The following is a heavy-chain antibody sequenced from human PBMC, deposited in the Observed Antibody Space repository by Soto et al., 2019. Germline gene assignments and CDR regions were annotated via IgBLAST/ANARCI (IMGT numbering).Heavy chain of an antibody. V-gene: IGHV4-59*08. CDR1: GGSISSYY. CDR2: IYYSGST. J-gene: IGHJ2*01. Sequence: SETLSLTCTVSGGSISSYYWSWIRQPPGKGLEWIGYIYYSGSTNYNPSLKSRVTISVDTSKNQFSLKLSSVTAADTAVYYCARHDGAADCSGGSCYFFRKETIYWYFDLWGRGTLVTVSS. CDR3: ARHDGAADCSGGSCYFFRKETIYWYFDL. D-gene: IGHD2-15*01.